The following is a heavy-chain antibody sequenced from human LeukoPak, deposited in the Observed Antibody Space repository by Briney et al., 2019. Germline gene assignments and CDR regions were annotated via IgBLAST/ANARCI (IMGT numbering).Heavy chain of an antibody. V-gene: IGHV3-64*01. CDR1: GFTFSSYT. J-gene: IGHJ6*02. D-gene: IGHD6-13*01. CDR2: ISSNGGST. Sequence: QPGGSLRLSCAASGFTFSSYTMHWVRQAPGKGLEYVSAISSNGGSTYYANSVKGRFTISRDNSKNTLYLQMNSLRAEDTAVYYCAKDRSSSWSGSSGMDVWGQGTTVTVSS. CDR3: AKDRSSSWSGSSGMDV.